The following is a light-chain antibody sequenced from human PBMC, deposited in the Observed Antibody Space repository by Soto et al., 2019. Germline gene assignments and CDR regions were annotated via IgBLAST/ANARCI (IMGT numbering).Light chain of an antibody. V-gene: IGKV3-20*01. CDR3: QNCDSSRLT. Sequence: EIVLTQSPGTLSLSPGERATLSCWASQSVSSNYLAWYQQKPGQAPRLLIYGASSRATGIPDRFSGSGSGTDFTLTISRLETEDFAVYFCQNCDSSRLTFGGGTKVDIK. CDR1: QSVSSNY. CDR2: GAS. J-gene: IGKJ4*01.